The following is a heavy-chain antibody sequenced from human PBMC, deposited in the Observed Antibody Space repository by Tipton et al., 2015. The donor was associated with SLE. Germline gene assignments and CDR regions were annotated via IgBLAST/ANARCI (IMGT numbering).Heavy chain of an antibody. D-gene: IGHD3-10*01. V-gene: IGHV4-59*01. CDR3: ARRVVLWFGEPPAGAFDI. CDR1: GGSISSYY. CDR2: IYYSGNT. J-gene: IGHJ3*02. Sequence: TLSLTCTVSGGSISSYYWSWIRQPPGKGLEWIGYIYYSGNTNYNPSLKSRVTLSVDTSKNQFSLKLSSVTAADTAVYYCARRVVLWFGEPPAGAFDIWGQGTRVTVSS.